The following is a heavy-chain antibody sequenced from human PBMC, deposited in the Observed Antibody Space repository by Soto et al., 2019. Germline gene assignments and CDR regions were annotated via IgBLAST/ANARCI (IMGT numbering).Heavy chain of an antibody. D-gene: IGHD2-15*01. J-gene: IGHJ1*01. Sequence: QVQVMQSGADVKKPGASVKVSCKTSGYIFNTYGIAWVRQAPGQGVEWMGWISTKNDQTKYSLKHQDRVTLTTDTSTSTAYMELRSLRSDDTAVYYCIKDDCSGDTCYLGHWGQGTLVTVSS. CDR3: IKDDCSGDTCYLGH. CDR2: ISTKNDQT. V-gene: IGHV1-18*01. CDR1: GYIFNTYG.